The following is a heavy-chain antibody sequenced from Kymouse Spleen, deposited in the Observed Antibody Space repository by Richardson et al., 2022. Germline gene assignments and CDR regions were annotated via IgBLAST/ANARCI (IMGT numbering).Heavy chain of an antibody. D-gene: IGHD3-10*01. CDR3: ARGGFGELNYYYGMDV. Sequence: QVQLQQWGAGLLKPSETLSLTCAVYGGSFSGYYWSWIRQPPGKGLEWIGEINHSGSTNYNPSLKSRVTISVDTSKNQFSLKLSSVTAADTAVYYCARGGFGELNYYYGMDVWGQGTTVTVSS. J-gene: IGHJ6*02. CDR2: INHSGST. V-gene: IGHV4-34*01. CDR1: GGSFSGYY.